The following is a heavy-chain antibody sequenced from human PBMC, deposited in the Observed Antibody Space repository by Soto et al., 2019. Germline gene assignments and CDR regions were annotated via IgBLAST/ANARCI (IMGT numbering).Heavy chain of an antibody. J-gene: IGHJ4*02. CDR2: FRAGGDDGTT. CDR1: GFTFSSYS. CDR3: ARESFSASPNFFDY. V-gene: IGHV3-23*01. Sequence: GGSLRLSCVASGFTFSSYSMSWVRQAPGKGLEWVSGFRAGGDDGTTYYADSVKGRFTISRDDAKNSLYLQMDSLRADDTAVYYCARESFSASPNFFDYWGQGTLVTVSS. D-gene: IGHD3-3*02.